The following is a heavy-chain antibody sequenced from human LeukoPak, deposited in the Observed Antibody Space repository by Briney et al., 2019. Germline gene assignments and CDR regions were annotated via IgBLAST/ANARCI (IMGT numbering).Heavy chain of an antibody. CDR2: INPNSGGT. V-gene: IGHV1-2*02. J-gene: IGHJ3*02. Sequence: ASVKVSCKASGYTFTGYYMHWVRQAPGQGLEWLGWINPNSGGTIYAQKFQGRVTMTRDTSISTAYMDLRSLKSDDTAIYYCARRSSTHAFDIWGQGTMLTVSP. CDR3: ARRSSTHAFDI. D-gene: IGHD3-10*01. CDR1: GYTFTGYY.